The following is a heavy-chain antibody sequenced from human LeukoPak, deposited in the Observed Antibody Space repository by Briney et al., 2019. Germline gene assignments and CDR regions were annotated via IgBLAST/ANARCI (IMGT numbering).Heavy chain of an antibody. Sequence: GGSLRLSCAASRFTFSSYGMHWVRQAPGKGLEWVAFIRYDGSNKYYADSVKGRFTISRDNSKNTLYLQMNSLRAEDTAVYYCAKDLVPAAQGWFDPWGQGTLVTVSS. CDR1: RFTFSSYG. V-gene: IGHV3-30*02. J-gene: IGHJ5*02. CDR3: AKDLVPAAQGWFDP. D-gene: IGHD2-2*01. CDR2: IRYDGSNK.